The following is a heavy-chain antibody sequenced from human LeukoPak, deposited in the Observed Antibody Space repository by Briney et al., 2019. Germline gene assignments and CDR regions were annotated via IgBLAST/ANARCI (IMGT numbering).Heavy chain of an antibody. Sequence: VASVKVSCKTSGYTFTDYYIHWVRQAPGQGLEWMGWISTYNGNTNYAQKLQGRVTMTTDTSTNTAYMELRSLRSDDTAVYYCARTYSSSWSVEPYWGQGTLVTVSS. J-gene: IGHJ4*02. CDR2: ISTYNGNT. CDR1: GYTFTDYY. V-gene: IGHV1-18*04. CDR3: ARTYSSSWSVEPY. D-gene: IGHD6-13*01.